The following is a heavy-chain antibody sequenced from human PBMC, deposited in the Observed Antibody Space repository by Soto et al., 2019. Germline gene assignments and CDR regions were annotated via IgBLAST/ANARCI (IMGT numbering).Heavy chain of an antibody. Sequence: GESLKISCKGSGYRFTSYCIAWVRPKPGKGLEWTGTIYAADSESKYSPSFQGQVSFSADKSNNTAHLHWSSLKASDTATYFCARFVSYYDFLDGNHDYFDYWGQGTPVTVSS. CDR1: GYRFTSYC. CDR3: ARFVSYYDFLDGNHDYFDY. CDR2: IYAADSES. D-gene: IGHD3-3*01. V-gene: IGHV5-51*01. J-gene: IGHJ4*02.